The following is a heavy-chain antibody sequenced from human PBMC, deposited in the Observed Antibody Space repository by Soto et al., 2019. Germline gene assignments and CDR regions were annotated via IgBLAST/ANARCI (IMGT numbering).Heavy chain of an antibody. Sequence: QVHLVQSGAEVKKPGASVKVSCKGSGYGFTTYGITWVRQAPGQRLEWMAWISAHNGNTNYAQKLQGRVTVTRDTSTSTAYMELRRLRSDDPAVYYCARGRYGDYWGQGALVTVSS. D-gene: IGHD1-1*01. J-gene: IGHJ4*02. CDR3: ARGRYGDY. CDR2: ISAHNGNT. CDR1: GYGFTTYG. V-gene: IGHV1-18*01.